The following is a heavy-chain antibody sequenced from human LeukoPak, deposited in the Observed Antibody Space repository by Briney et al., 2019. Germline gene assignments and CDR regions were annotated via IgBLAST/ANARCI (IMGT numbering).Heavy chain of an antibody. D-gene: IGHD2-2*01. J-gene: IGHJ4*02. CDR3: AKDRSDIVVVPDETLDY. CDR1: GGSISSSSYY. Sequence: ETLSLTCTVSGGSISSSSYYWGWIRQPPGKGLEWVATISGSGTSTYFADSVKGHFTVARDNSKNTLFLDMNNLRAEDTAVYYCAKDRSDIVVVPDETLDYWGQGTLVTVSS. CDR2: ISGSGTST. V-gene: IGHV3-23*01.